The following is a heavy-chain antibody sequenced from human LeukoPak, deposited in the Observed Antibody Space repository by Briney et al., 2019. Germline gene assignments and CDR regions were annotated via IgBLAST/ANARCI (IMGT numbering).Heavy chain of an antibody. CDR1: GFTFSSYA. CDR3: ARYHKATDAFDI. Sequence: GGSLRLSCAASGFTFSSYAMSWVRQAPGKGLEWVSAISGSGVATYYADSVKGRFTISRDNAKNTLYLQMNSLRAEDTAVYYCARYHKATDAFDIWGQGTMVTVSS. CDR2: ISGSGVAT. J-gene: IGHJ3*02. D-gene: IGHD1-26*01. V-gene: IGHV3-23*01.